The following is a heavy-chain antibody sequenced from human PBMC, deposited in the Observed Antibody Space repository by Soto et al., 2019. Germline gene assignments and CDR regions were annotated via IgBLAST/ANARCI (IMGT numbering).Heavy chain of an antibody. D-gene: IGHD3-3*01. CDR1: GVSFGKSA. Sequence: GASVKVSCKASGVSFGKSAINWVRQTPGQGLEWLGGFIPVYRTLNYAQKFQGRVTITADEYTGTAYMTMSSLASDDTAVYYCATGVIWIGYFTVDSWGQGTRVTVSS. J-gene: IGHJ4*02. CDR3: ATGVIWIGYFTVDS. V-gene: IGHV1-69*13. CDR2: FIPVYRTL.